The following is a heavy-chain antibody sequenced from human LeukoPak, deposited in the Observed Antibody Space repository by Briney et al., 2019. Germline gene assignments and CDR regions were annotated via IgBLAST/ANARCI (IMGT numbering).Heavy chain of an antibody. CDR2: INHSGST. J-gene: IGHJ4*02. CDR1: GGSFSGYY. CDR3: ASPYADY. V-gene: IGHV4-34*01. Sequence: SETLSLTCAVYGGSFSGYYWSWIRQPPGKGLEWIGEINHSGSTNYNPSLKSRVTISVDTSKNQFPLKLSFVTAADTAVYYCASPYADYWGQGTLVTVSS. D-gene: IGHD3-16*01.